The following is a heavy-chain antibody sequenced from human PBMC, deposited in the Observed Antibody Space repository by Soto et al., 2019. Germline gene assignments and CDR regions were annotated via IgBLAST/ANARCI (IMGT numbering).Heavy chain of an antibody. CDR3: SREGQAPYYYYGMDV. CDR1: SYTFTNYG. CDR2: ISGYNGNT. V-gene: IGHV1-18*01. Sequence: QVQLVRSGAEVKKPGASVTVSCKASSYTFTNYGFSWVRQAPGQGLEWMGWISGYNGNTKYAEKFQNRITMTTDTSTNTAHRELRSLTSDDTAVYYGSREGQAPYYYYGMDVWGQGPAVTVSS. J-gene: IGHJ6*02.